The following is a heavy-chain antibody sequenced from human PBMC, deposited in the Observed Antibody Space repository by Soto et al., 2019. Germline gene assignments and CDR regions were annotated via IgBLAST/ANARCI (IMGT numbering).Heavy chain of an antibody. V-gene: IGHV4-61*01. CDR1: GGSVSSGSYY. CDR3: ARSYVVVTATPDYYFDY. CDR2: IYYTGST. J-gene: IGHJ4*02. Sequence: QVQLQESGPGLVKPSETLSLTCTVSGGSVSSGSYYWSWIRQPPGKGLEWIGYIYYTGSTNYNPSLKSRVTISVDTSKNQFSLKLSSVTAADTAVYYCARSYVVVTATPDYYFDYWGQGTLVTVSS. D-gene: IGHD2-21*02.